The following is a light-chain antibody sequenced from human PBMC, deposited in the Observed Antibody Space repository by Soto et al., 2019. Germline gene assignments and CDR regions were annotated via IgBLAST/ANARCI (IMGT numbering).Light chain of an antibody. CDR2: GAS. CDR3: QQYGSSPYT. J-gene: IGKJ2*01. CDR1: QSVSSTY. Sequence: IVLTQSPGTLPLSPGERTTLSCRASQSVSSTYLAWFQQKPGQPPRLLIYGASSSATGIPDGFSGGGSGTDVSLGISSLEPEDIAVDECQQYGSSPYTFGKGTKLEIK. V-gene: IGKV3-20*01.